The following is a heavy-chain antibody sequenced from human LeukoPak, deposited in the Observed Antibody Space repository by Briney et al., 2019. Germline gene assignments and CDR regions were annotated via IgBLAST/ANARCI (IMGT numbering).Heavy chain of an antibody. CDR1: VYPFTIFD. Sequence: GASVKVSCKASVYPFTIFDINWVRQASGQGLEWLGWMNPNSGDTGYAQKFQDRVTLSKNTSISTAYMELSSLRSDDTAVYYCAAVGSGSYYYWGQGTLVTVSS. CDR3: AAVGSGSYYY. V-gene: IGHV1-8*03. CDR2: MNPNSGDT. J-gene: IGHJ4*02. D-gene: IGHD1-26*01.